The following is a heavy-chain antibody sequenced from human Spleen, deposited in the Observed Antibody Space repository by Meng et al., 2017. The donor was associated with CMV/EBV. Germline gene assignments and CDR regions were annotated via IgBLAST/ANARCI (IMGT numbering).Heavy chain of an antibody. CDR3: ARMPSGQQLDFAY. Sequence: AASGFTFTNPAMSWVRQAPGKGLQWVSSISASAISTFYADSVKGRFTISRDNSQNTLYLQMNSLRAEDTAVYYCARMPSGQQLDFAYWGQGTLVTVSS. V-gene: IGHV3-23*01. CDR1: GFTFTNPA. J-gene: IGHJ4*02. CDR2: ISASAIST. D-gene: IGHD6-13*01.